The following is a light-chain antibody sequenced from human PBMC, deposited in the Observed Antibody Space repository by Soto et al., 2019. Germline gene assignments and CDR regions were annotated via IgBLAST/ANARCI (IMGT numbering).Light chain of an antibody. CDR2: KNN. CDR1: SSNIGSNY. CDR3: AAWDDSLSGL. Sequence: QSVLTQPPSASGTPGQSVTISCSGSSSNIGSNYVYWYQQFPGTAPKLLIYKNNQRPSGVPDRFSGSKSGTSASLAISGLRSEDEADYYCAAWDDSLSGLFGGGTKLTVL. J-gene: IGLJ3*02. V-gene: IGLV1-47*01.